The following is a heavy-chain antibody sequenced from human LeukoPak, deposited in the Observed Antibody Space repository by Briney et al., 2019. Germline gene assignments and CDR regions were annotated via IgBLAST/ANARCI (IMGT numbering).Heavy chain of an antibody. D-gene: IGHD3-22*01. Sequence: GGSLRLSCAASAFTFSSYEMNWVRQAPGKGLEWVSYISSSGSTIYYADSVKDRSTISRDNAKNSLYLHMNSLRAEDTAVYYCLSGYYYYWGQGTLVTVSS. V-gene: IGHV3-48*03. CDR2: ISSSGSTI. CDR1: AFTFSSYE. J-gene: IGHJ4*02. CDR3: LSGYYYY.